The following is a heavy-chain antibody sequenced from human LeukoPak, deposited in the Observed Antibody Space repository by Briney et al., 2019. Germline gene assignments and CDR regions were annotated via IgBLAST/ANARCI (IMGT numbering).Heavy chain of an antibody. V-gene: IGHV4-30-2*01. J-gene: IGHJ5*02. D-gene: IGHD6-19*01. CDR3: ARIPHSSGWSNWFDP. Sequence: SETLSLTCAVSGGSISSGGYSWSWIRQPPGKGLEWIGYIYHSGSTYYNPSLKSRVTISVDRSKNQFSLKLSSVTAADTAVYYCARIPHSSGWSNWFDPWGQGTLVTVSS. CDR2: IYHSGST. CDR1: GGSISSGGYS.